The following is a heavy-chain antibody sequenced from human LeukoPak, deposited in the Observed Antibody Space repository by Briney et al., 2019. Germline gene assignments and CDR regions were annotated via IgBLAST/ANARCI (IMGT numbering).Heavy chain of an antibody. Sequence: GGSLRLSCAASGFTFSSYGMHWVRQAPGKGLEWVAVIWYDGSNKYYADSVKGRFTISRDNSKNTLYLQMNSLRAEDTAVYYCARDWGDGYNSPHYWGQGTLVTVSS. CDR3: ARDWGDGYNSPHY. CDR2: IWYDGSNK. CDR1: GFTFSSYG. V-gene: IGHV3-33*01. D-gene: IGHD5-24*01. J-gene: IGHJ4*02.